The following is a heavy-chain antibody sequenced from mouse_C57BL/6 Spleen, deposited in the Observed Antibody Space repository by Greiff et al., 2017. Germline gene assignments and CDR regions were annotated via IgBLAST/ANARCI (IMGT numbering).Heavy chain of an antibody. Sequence: EVKLQESGPELVKPGASVKMSCKASGYTFTDYNMHWVKQSHGKSLEWIGYINPNNGGTSYNQKFKGKATLTVNKSSSTAYMELRSLTSEDSAVYYCARSQFITTVALAYWGQGTTLTVSS. CDR1: GYTFTDYN. V-gene: IGHV1-22*01. CDR2: INPNNGGT. CDR3: ARSQFITTVALAY. J-gene: IGHJ2*01. D-gene: IGHD1-1*01.